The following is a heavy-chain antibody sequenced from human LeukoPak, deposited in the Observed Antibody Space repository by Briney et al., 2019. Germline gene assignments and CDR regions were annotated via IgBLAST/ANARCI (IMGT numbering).Heavy chain of an antibody. CDR1: GGSISSYY. Sequence: SETLSLTCTISGGSISSYYWSWIRQPPGKGLEWIGDIYYSGSTNYNPSLKSRVTISVDTSKNQFSLKLSSVTAADTAVYYCARMRRRDILTGYGTGILDYWGQGTLVTVSS. CDR3: ARMRRRDILTGYGTGILDY. J-gene: IGHJ4*02. V-gene: IGHV4-59*08. D-gene: IGHD3-9*01. CDR2: IYYSGST.